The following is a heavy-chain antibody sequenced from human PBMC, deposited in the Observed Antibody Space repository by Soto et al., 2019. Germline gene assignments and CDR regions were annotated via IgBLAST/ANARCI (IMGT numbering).Heavy chain of an antibody. Sequence: ASVKVSFKASGYTFTSYGISWLRQAPGQGLEWMGWISAYNGNTNYAQKLQGRVTMTTDTSTSTAYMELRSLRSDDTAVYYCARILARPSWFDPWGQGTLVTVSS. CDR3: ARILARPSWFDP. CDR1: GYTFTSYG. D-gene: IGHD6-6*01. CDR2: ISAYNGNT. V-gene: IGHV1-18*01. J-gene: IGHJ5*02.